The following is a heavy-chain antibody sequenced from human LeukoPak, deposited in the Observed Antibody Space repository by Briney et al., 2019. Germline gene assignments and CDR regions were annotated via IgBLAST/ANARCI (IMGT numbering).Heavy chain of an antibody. CDR1: GGSFSGYF. CDR2: INHSGST. J-gene: IGHJ3*02. V-gene: IGHV4-34*09. CDR3: AKSREEIRGLDAFDI. D-gene: IGHD5-24*01. Sequence: SETLSLTCAVYGGSFSGYFWSWIRQPPGKGLEWIGEINHSGSTNYNPSLKSRVALSVDTSKNQFSLKLSSLTAADTAVYYCAKSREEIRGLDAFDIWGQGTMVTVSS.